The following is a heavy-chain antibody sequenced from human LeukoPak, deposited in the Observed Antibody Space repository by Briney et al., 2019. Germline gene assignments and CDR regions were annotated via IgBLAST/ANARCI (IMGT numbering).Heavy chain of an antibody. V-gene: IGHV4-59*08. J-gene: IGHJ4*02. Sequence: SETLSLTCTVSGGSISSYYWSWIRQPPGKGLEWIGYIYYSGSTNYNPSLKSRVTISVDTSKNQFPLKLSSVTAADTAVYYCAALRSGDWGQGTLVTVSS. D-gene: IGHD2-15*01. CDR1: GGSISSYY. CDR3: AALRSGD. CDR2: IYYSGST.